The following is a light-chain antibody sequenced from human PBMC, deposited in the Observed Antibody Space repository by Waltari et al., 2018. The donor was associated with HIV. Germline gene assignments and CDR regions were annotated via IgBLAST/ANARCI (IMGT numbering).Light chain of an antibody. Sequence: QPGLTQPPSVSGPPGQRVTIPCSGSSSNIARNAVHWYPHFPGTAPKLLLCATNQLSSGVPDRFSGSKSGTSASLAISGLQAEDEADYYCAAWDDSLNGRYVFGTGTKVTVL. J-gene: IGLJ1*01. CDR3: AAWDDSLNGRYV. CDR2: ATN. CDR1: SSNIARNA. V-gene: IGLV1-44*01.